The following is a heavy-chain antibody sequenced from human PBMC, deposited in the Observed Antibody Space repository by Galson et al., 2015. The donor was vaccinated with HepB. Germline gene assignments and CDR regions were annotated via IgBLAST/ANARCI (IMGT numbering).Heavy chain of an antibody. CDR2: INHSGDT. D-gene: IGHD3-3*01. Sequence: ETLSLTCGVDGESLSDYYWSWIRQPPGKGLEWIGEINHSGDTKYNPSLKSRVTLSVDTSKNQFSLKVNSVTAADTAVYYCARGRRGSIFGVVIRSWFDPWGQGTQGTVCS. CDR1: GESLSDYY. V-gene: IGHV4-34*01. CDR3: ARGRRGSIFGVVIRSWFDP. J-gene: IGHJ5*02.